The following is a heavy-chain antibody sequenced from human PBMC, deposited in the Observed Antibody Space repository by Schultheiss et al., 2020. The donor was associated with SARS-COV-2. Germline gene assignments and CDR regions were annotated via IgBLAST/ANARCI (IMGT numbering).Heavy chain of an antibody. CDR3: ARVQNYYGSGSHEDY. CDR1: GGSISSGGYY. J-gene: IGHJ4*02. CDR2: INHSGST. Sequence: SETLSLTCTVSGGSISSGGYYWSWIRQPPGKGLEWIGEINHSGSTNYNPSLKSRVTISVDTSKNQFSLKLSSVTAADTAVYYCARVQNYYGSGSHEDYWGQGTLVTVSS. D-gene: IGHD3-10*01. V-gene: IGHV4-31*03.